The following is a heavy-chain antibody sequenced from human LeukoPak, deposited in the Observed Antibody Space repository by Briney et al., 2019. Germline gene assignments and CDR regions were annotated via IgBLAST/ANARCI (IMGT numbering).Heavy chain of an antibody. CDR1: GGSISSSSYY. Sequence: SETLSLTCTVSGGSISSSSYYWGWIRQPPGKGLEWIGSIFYSGSTYYNPSLKSRVTISVDTSKNQFSLKLSSVTAADTAVYYCARGAGSGSYYSTVRYYYYYMDVWGKGTTVTVSS. V-gene: IGHV4-39*07. CDR2: IFYSGST. D-gene: IGHD3-10*01. CDR3: ARGAGSGSYYSTVRYYYYYMDV. J-gene: IGHJ6*03.